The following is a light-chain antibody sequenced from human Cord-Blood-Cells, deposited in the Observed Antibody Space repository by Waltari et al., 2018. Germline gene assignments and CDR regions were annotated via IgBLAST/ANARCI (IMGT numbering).Light chain of an antibody. Sequence: QSVLTQPPSASGTPGQRVTISCSGSSSNIGSNYVYCYQQLPGTAPKLLIYRNNQRPSGVPDRFSDSKSGTSASLAISGLRSEDEADYYCAAWDDSLSGPVFGGGTKLTVL. CDR3: AAWDDSLSGPV. CDR2: RNN. J-gene: IGLJ3*02. V-gene: IGLV1-47*01. CDR1: SSNIGSNY.